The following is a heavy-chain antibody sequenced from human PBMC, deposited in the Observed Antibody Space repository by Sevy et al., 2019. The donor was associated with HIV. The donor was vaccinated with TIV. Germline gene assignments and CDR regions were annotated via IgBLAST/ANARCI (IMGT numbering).Heavy chain of an antibody. Sequence: GESLKISCKGSGYSFTSYWISWVRQMPGKGLEWMGRIDPSDSYTNYSPSFQGHVTISADKSISTAYLQWSSLKASDTAMYYCARRRGYSGYDLGWFDPWGQGTLVTVSS. J-gene: IGHJ5*02. CDR2: IDPSDSYT. CDR3: ARRRGYSGYDLGWFDP. V-gene: IGHV5-10-1*01. D-gene: IGHD5-12*01. CDR1: GYSFTSYW.